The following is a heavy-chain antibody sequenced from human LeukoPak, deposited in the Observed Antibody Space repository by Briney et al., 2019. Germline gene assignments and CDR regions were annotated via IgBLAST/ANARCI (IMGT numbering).Heavy chain of an antibody. CDR1: GFTFSSYW. CDR2: IYTSGST. J-gene: IGHJ6*03. Sequence: GSLRLSCAASGFTFSSYWMSWIRQPAGKGLEWIGRIYTSGSTNYNPSLKSRVTISVDTSKNQFSLKLSSVTAADTAVYYCARQNSYYYYMDVWGKGTTVTISS. V-gene: IGHV4-4*07. CDR3: ARQNSYYYYMDV. D-gene: IGHD2/OR15-2a*01.